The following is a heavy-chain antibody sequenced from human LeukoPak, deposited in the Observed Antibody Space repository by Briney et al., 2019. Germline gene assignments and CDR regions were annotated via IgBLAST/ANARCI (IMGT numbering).Heavy chain of an antibody. D-gene: IGHD2-2*01. V-gene: IGHV1-18*01. J-gene: IGHJ4*02. Sequence: GASVKVSCKASGYTFTSYGISWVRQAPGQGLEWMGWISAYNGNTNYAQKLQGRVTMTTDTSTSTAYMELSSLRSEDTAVYYCAREGVVVPATRSGYYFDYWGQGTLVTVSS. CDR3: AREGVVVPATRSGYYFDY. CDR1: GYTFTSYG. CDR2: ISAYNGNT.